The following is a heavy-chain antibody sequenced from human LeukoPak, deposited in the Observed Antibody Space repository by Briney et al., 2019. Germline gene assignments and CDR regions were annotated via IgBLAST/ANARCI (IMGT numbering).Heavy chain of an antibody. D-gene: IGHD3-16*01. CDR2: MLYRGST. CDR3: ARQGGWGGALSFFDS. V-gene: IGHV4-39*01. J-gene: IGHJ4*02. Sequence: SETLSLTCTVSGVSISTTSYYWGWIRQTPGKGLESIASMLYRGSTYYSPSLRSRVIISVDASKNQFFLTLSPVTAADTAVYYCARQGGWGGALSFFDSWGQGTLITVSS. CDR1: GVSISTTSYY.